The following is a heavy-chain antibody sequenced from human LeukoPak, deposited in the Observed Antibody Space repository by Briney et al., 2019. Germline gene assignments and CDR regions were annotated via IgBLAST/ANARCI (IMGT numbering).Heavy chain of an antibody. V-gene: IGHV3-30*04. CDR2: TSYDGSKK. Sequence: GGSLRLSCAASGFTFTSHGMHWVRQAPGKGLEWVADTSYDGSKKDYADSVKGRFTISRDDSENTVYLQMNSLRTEDTAVYYGARDRSGTYSVDYWGLGTLVTISS. D-gene: IGHD1-26*01. CDR3: ARDRSGTYSVDY. J-gene: IGHJ4*02. CDR1: GFTFTSHG.